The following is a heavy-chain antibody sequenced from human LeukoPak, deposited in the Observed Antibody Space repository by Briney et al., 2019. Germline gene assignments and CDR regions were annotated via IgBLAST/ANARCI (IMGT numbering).Heavy chain of an antibody. J-gene: IGHJ4*02. V-gene: IGHV3-7*01. CDR1: GFTFSGYW. Sequence: GGSLRLSCAASGFTFSGYWMSWVRQAPGKGLEWVASIKDDGSEKYYMDSVKGRLTISRDNAKNSMSLQMNSLRAEDTAVYYCARRYFDYWGQGTLVTVSS. CDR2: IKDDGSEK. CDR3: ARRYFDY.